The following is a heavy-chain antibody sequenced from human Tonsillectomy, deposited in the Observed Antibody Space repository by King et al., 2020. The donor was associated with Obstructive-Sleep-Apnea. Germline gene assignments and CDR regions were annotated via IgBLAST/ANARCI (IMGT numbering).Heavy chain of an antibody. D-gene: IGHD3-10*01. Sequence: PLQESGPGLVKPSQTLSLTCIVSGGSISSGGYYWSWIRQHPGKGLEWIGYIYYSGSTYYNPSLKSRVTISVDTSKNQFSLKLSPVTAADTAVYYCARGGGGSGNYWGQGTLVTVSS. CDR2: IYYSGST. V-gene: IGHV4-31*03. CDR1: GGSISSGGYY. CDR3: ARGGGGSGNY. J-gene: IGHJ4*02.